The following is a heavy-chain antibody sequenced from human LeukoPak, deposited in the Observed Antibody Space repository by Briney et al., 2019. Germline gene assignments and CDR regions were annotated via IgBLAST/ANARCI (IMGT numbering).Heavy chain of an antibody. J-gene: IGHJ4*02. D-gene: IGHD2-8*01. V-gene: IGHV1-69*13. CDR2: IIPIFGTA. CDR1: GGTFSSYA. CDR3: ARVDIVLMVYEY. Sequence: SVKVSCTASGGTFSSYAISWVRQAPGQGLEWMGGIIPIFGTANYAQKSQGRVTITADESTSTAYMELSSLRSEDTAVYYCARVDIVLMVYEYWGQGTLVTVSS.